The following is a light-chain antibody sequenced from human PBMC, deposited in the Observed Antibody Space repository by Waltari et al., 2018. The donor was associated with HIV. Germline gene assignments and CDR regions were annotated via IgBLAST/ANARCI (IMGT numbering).Light chain of an antibody. CDR1: QSISSW. CDR3: QQYNSYPVT. Sequence: DIQMTQAHSTLSASIADRVTIPCRASQSISSWLAWYQQKPGKAPKLLIYKASSLESGVPSRFSGSGSGTEFTLTISSLQPDDFATYYCQQYNSYPVTFGQGTKLEIK. V-gene: IGKV1-5*03. CDR2: KAS. J-gene: IGKJ2*01.